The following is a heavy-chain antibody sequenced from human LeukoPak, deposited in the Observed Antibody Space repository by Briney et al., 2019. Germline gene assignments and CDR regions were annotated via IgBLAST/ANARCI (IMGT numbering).Heavy chain of an antibody. J-gene: IGHJ4*02. Sequence: GGSLRLSCAASGFTFSSSAMSWVRQAPGKGLEWVSATNGSGGRTYYADSVKGRFTISRDNSKNTLYLQMNSLRAEDTAVYYCAKWGCSGGSCYPFDYWGQGTLVTVSS. CDR3: AKWGCSGGSCYPFDY. V-gene: IGHV3-23*01. D-gene: IGHD2-15*01. CDR1: GFTFSSSA. CDR2: TNGSGGRT.